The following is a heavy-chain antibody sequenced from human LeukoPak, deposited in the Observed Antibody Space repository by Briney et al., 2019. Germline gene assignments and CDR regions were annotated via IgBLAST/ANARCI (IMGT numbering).Heavy chain of an antibody. CDR1: GGSISSYY. Sequence: SETLSLTCTVSGGSISSYYWSWIRQPAGKGVEWIGRIYTSGSTNYNPSLKSRVTMSVDTSKNQFSLKLSSVTAADTAVYYCARDGRDSSGWYVDYWGQGTLVTVSS. J-gene: IGHJ4*02. CDR3: ARDGRDSSGWYVDY. V-gene: IGHV4-4*07. CDR2: IYTSGST. D-gene: IGHD6-19*01.